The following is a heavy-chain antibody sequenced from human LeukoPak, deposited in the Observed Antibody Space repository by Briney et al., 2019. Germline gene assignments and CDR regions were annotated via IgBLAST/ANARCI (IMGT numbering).Heavy chain of an antibody. CDR3: APGDFSGFWFDP. Sequence: PSETLSLTCTVSGGSISNTNYYWGWIRQPPGKGPEWIGTTYYSGITYYNPSLKSRVTISIDTSKNQFSLKLSSVTAADTAVYYCAPGDFSGFWFDPWGRGTLVTVSS. CDR1: GGSISNTNYY. CDR2: TYYSGIT. D-gene: IGHD3-10*01. J-gene: IGHJ5*02. V-gene: IGHV4-39*01.